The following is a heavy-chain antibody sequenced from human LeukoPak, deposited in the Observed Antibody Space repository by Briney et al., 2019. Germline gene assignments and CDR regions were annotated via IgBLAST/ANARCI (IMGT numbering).Heavy chain of an antibody. D-gene: IGHD3-22*01. CDR3: ARARGEEDADYYDSSGLVVHAFDI. CDR1: GVSISSYY. Sequence: SETLSLTCTVSGVSISSYYWSWIRQPPGKGLEWIGYIYYSGSTNYNPSLKSRVTISVDTSKNQFSLKLSSVTAADTAVYYCARARGEEDADYYDSSGLVVHAFDIWGPGTMVTVSS. V-gene: IGHV4-59*01. CDR2: IYYSGST. J-gene: IGHJ3*02.